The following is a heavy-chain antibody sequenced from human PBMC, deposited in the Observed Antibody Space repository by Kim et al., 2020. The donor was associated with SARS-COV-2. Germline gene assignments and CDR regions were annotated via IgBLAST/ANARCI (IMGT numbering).Heavy chain of an antibody. CDR3: ARDWVSGAFDI. V-gene: IGHV3-21*01. CDR1: GFTFSSYS. CDR2: ISSGSSYI. J-gene: IGHJ3*02. Sequence: GGSLRLSCAASGFTFSSYSMNWVRQAPGKGLEWVSSISSGSSYIYYADSVKGRFTISRDNAKNSLYLQMNSLRAEDTAVYYCARDWVSGAFDIWGQGTMVTVSS. D-gene: IGHD3-16*01.